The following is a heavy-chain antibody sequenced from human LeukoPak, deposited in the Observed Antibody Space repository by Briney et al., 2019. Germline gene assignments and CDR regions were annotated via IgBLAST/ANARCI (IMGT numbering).Heavy chain of an antibody. CDR3: ARDRGLGEWELLDYFDY. CDR1: GGSISSGSYY. J-gene: IGHJ4*02. V-gene: IGHV4-61*02. CDR2: IDISGAT. D-gene: IGHD1-26*01. Sequence: SETLSLTCTVSGGSISSGSYYWSWIRQPAGKGLEWIGRIDISGATNYNPSLKSRVTMSLDTSKNQFSLKLSSVTAADTAVYYCARDRGLGEWELLDYFDYWGQGTLVTVSS.